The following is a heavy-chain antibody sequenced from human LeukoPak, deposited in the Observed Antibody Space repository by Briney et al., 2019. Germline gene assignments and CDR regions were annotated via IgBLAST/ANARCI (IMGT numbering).Heavy chain of an antibody. J-gene: IGHJ4*02. CDR1: GFTFSRYW. D-gene: IGHD2-8*02. CDR3: ASDFTGRDDC. Sequence: GGSLRLSCAASGFTFSRYWMHWVRQAPGKGLVWVSRMNTDGSRTDYADSVKGRFTISRDNAKNILYLQMNSLGAEDTAVYSCASDFTGRDDCWGQGTLVTVSS. V-gene: IGHV3-74*01. CDR2: MNTDGSRT.